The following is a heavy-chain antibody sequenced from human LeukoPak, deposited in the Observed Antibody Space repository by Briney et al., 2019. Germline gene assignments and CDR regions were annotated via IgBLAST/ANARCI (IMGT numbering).Heavy chain of an antibody. J-gene: IGHJ4*02. Sequence: GESLKISCKGSGYSFTSYWIGWVRQMPGKGLEWMGIICPGDSDTRYSPSFQGQVTISADKSISTAYLQWSSLKASDTAMYYCARGGGYYDYVWGSYRFDYWGQGTLVTVSS. CDR2: ICPGDSDT. V-gene: IGHV5-51*01. D-gene: IGHD3-16*02. CDR3: ARGGGYYDYVWGSYRFDY. CDR1: GYSFTSYW.